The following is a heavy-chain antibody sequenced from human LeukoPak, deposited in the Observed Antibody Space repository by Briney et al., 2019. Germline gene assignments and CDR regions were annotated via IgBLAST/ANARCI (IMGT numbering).Heavy chain of an antibody. Sequence: SQTLSLTCAISGDSVSSNSAAWNWIRQSPSRGLEWLGRTYYRCKWYNDYAVSVKSRITINPDTSKNQFSLQLNSVTPEDTAVYYCARGSSGYSSGWYGAYYFDYWGQGTLVTVSS. CDR3: ARGSSGYSSGWYGAYYFDY. D-gene: IGHD6-19*01. V-gene: IGHV6-1*01. CDR1: GDSVSSNSAA. CDR2: TYYRCKWYN. J-gene: IGHJ4*02.